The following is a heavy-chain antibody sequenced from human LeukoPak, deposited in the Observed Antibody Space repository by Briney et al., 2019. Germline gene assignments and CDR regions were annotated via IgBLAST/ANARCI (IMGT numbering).Heavy chain of an antibody. CDR2: ISLYNDNT. Sequence: ASVKVSCKASGYTFTGYGITWVRQAPGQGLEWMGWISLYNDNTNYAQKFQGRVTMTTDTYTGTAYMELTSLRSDDTAVYYCARDRRVRGDYDASGYSCDYWGQGTLVTVSS. J-gene: IGHJ4*02. D-gene: IGHD3-22*01. CDR1: GYTFTGYG. CDR3: ARDRRVRGDYDASGYSCDY. V-gene: IGHV1-18*01.